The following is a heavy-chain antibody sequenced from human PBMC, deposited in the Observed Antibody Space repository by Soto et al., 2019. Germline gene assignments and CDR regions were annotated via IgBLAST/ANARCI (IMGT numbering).Heavy chain of an antibody. CDR3: AIYRGAACSWRWPSYAFDY. J-gene: IGHJ4*02. D-gene: IGHD1-26*01. CDR2: ISAYNGNT. Sequence: GASVKVSCKASGYTFTSYGISWVRQAPGQGLEWMGWISAYNGNTNYAQKLQGRVTMTTDTSTSTAYMELRSLRSDDTAVYYCAIYRGAACSWRWPSYAFDYWGQGTLVTVSS. V-gene: IGHV1-18*01. CDR1: GYTFTSYG.